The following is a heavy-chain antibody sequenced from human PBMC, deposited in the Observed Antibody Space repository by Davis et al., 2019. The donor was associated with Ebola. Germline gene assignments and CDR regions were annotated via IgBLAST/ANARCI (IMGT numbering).Heavy chain of an antibody. J-gene: IGHJ5*02. CDR3: ARDRPAAIRSVNWFDP. Sequence: ASVKVSCKASGYTFTGYCMHWVRQAPGQGLEWMGWINPNSGGTNYAQKFQGRVTMTRDTSISTAYMELSRLRSDDTAVYYCARDRPAAIRSVNWFDPWGQGTLVTASS. D-gene: IGHD2-2*02. V-gene: IGHV1-2*02. CDR2: INPNSGGT. CDR1: GYTFTGYC.